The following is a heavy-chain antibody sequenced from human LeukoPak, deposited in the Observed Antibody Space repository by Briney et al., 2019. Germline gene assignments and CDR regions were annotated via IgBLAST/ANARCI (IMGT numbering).Heavy chain of an antibody. V-gene: IGHV1-69*05. CDR2: IIPIFGTA. Sequence: SVKVSCKASGGTFSSYAISWVRQAPGQGLEWMGGIIPIFGTANYAQKFQGRVTITTDESTSSAYMELSSLRSEDTAVYYCARAQSWASSSWYAVWFDPWGQGTLVTVSS. J-gene: IGHJ5*02. CDR3: ARAQSWASSSWYAVWFDP. D-gene: IGHD6-13*01. CDR1: GGTFSSYA.